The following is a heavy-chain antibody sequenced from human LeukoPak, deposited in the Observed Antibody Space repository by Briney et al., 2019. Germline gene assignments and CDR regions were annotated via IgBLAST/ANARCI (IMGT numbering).Heavy chain of an antibody. D-gene: IGHD5-24*01. V-gene: IGHV4-34*01. Sequence: SETLSLTCAVYGGSFSGYYWSWIRQPPGKGLEWIGEINHSGSTNYNPSLKSRATISVDTSKNQFSLKLSSVTAADTAVYYCARRSSVERASPFDYWGQGALVTVSS. CDR1: GGSFSGYY. CDR2: INHSGST. J-gene: IGHJ4*02. CDR3: ARRSSVERASPFDY.